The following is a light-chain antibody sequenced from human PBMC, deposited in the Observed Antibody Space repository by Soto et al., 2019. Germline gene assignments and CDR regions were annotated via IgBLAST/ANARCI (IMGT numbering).Light chain of an antibody. J-gene: IGKJ1*01. CDR2: DAF. CDR3: QQYKSYSSVT. CDR1: QSISSW. V-gene: IGKV1-5*01. Sequence: GDRVTITCRASQSISSWLAWYQQKPGKAPKLLIYDAFSLESWVPSRFSGGGSGTEFTLTISSLQPDDFATYYCQQYKSYSSVTFGQGTKVDIK.